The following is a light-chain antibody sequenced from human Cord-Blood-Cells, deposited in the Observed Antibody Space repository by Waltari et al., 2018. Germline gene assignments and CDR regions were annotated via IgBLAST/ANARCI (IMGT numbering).Light chain of an antibody. V-gene: IGKV4-1*01. J-gene: IGKJ2*01. CDR3: QQYYSTPPYT. Sequence: DIVLTQSPDSPAVSLGERATINRKSSQSVLYSSNNKNNLPWYQQKPGQPPKLLIYWASTRESGVPDRFSGSGCGTEFTLTISSLQAEDVAVYYCQQYYSTPPYTFGQGTKLEIK. CDR2: WAS. CDR1: QSVLYSSNNKNN.